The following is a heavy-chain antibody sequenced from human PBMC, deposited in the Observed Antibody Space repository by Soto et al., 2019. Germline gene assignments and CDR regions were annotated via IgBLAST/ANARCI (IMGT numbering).Heavy chain of an antibody. D-gene: IGHD3-22*01. CDR2: ISYDGSNK. CDR3: ARIVVVTFDAFAF. CDR1: GFTFSSYG. Sequence: QVQLVESGGGVVRPGRSLRLSCAASGFTFSSYGMHWVRQAPGKGLEWVAVISYDGSNKYYADSVKGRFTISRDNSKNTLYLQMNSLRAEDTAVYYCARIVVVTFDAFAFGAQGTMVTVFS. J-gene: IGHJ3*01. V-gene: IGHV3-30*03.